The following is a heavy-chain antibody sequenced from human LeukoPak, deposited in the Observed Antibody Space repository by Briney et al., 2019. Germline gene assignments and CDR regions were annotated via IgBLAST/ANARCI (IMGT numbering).Heavy chain of an antibody. J-gene: IGHJ4*02. CDR2: IKSQPDDGTT. V-gene: IGHV3-15*01. CDR3: TTAWAGSYYGDY. Sequence: PGGSLRLSCAASGFTFSTAWMSWVRQAPGKGLEWVGRIKSQPDDGTTDYVAPVKGRFIISRDDSKSTLYLRMNSLKTEDTAVYYCTTAWAGSYYGDYWGQGTLVTVSA. CDR1: GFTFSTAW. D-gene: IGHD3-10*01.